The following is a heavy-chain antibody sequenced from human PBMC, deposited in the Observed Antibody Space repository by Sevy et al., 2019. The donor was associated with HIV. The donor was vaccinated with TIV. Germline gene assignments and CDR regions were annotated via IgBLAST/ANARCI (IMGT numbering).Heavy chain of an antibody. V-gene: IGHV3-21*01. CDR1: GFTFSSYS. Sequence: GGSLRLSCAASGFTFSSYSMHWVRQAPGMGLEWVSSINSISTYIYYADSVKGRFTISRDNAKNSLYLQMNSLRAEDTAVYYCARGPDYYDSSGYYYQWGQGTLVTVSS. J-gene: IGHJ4*02. CDR3: ARGPDYYDSSGYYYQ. CDR2: INSISTYI. D-gene: IGHD3-22*01.